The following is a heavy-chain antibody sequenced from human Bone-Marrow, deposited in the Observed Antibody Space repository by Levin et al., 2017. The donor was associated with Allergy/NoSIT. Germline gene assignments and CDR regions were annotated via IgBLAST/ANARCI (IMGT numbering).Heavy chain of an antibody. D-gene: IGHD2-2*01. CDR2: INPDGDT. Sequence: GGSLRLSCAASGFTVSNNYMSWVRQIPGKGLDWVSLINPDGDTYYAASVKGRFTISRDNSKNTVFLQMSRLRPEDTALCYGARDGPSRSLQHWGQGTLVTVSS. CDR3: ARDGPSRSLQH. CDR1: GFTVSNNY. J-gene: IGHJ1*01. V-gene: IGHV3-66*02.